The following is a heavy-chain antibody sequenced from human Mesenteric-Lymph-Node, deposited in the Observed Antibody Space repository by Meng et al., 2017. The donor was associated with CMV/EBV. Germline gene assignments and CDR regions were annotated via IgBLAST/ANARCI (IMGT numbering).Heavy chain of an antibody. Sequence: SGFSLRSSGVGVGWIRQPPGKALEWLALIYWNDDKRYSPSLKSRLTITKDTSKNQVVLTMTNMDPVDTATYYCAHRDLGIAVAGSFDYWGQGTLVTVSS. J-gene: IGHJ4*02. CDR2: IYWNDDK. D-gene: IGHD6-19*01. CDR3: AHRDLGIAVAGSFDY. CDR1: GFSLRSSGVG. V-gene: IGHV2-5*01.